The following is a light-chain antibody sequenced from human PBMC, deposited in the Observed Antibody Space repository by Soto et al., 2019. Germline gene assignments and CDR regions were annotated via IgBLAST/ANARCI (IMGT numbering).Light chain of an antibody. J-gene: IGLJ1*01. CDR2: GNN. CDR3: CSYAGSTYV. Sequence: QSVLTQPPSVSGAPGQRVTISCTGSNSNIGRGYDVHWLQQLPGTAPTVLIYGNNNRPSGVPDRFSGSKSGTSASLAITGLQSEDEAEYYCCSYAGSTYVFGTGTKLTVL. V-gene: IGLV1-40*01. CDR1: NSNIGRGYD.